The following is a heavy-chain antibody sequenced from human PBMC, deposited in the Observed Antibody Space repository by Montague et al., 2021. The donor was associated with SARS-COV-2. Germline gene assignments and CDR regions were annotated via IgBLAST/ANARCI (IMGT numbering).Heavy chain of an antibody. CDR1: GGSISSSNYY. J-gene: IGHJ3*02. CDR2: IYYSGST. Sequence: SETLSLTCTVSGGSISSSNYYWGWIRQPPGKGLERIGSIYYSGSTYYTPSLKSRVTISVDTSKNQFSLRLSSVTAADTAVYYCARHSGRDTIFGVVIIFVAFDIWGQGTMVTVSS. CDR3: ARHSGRDTIFGVVIIFVAFDI. D-gene: IGHD3-3*01. V-gene: IGHV4-39*01.